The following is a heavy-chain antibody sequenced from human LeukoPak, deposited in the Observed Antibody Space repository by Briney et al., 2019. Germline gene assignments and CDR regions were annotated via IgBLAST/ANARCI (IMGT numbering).Heavy chain of an antibody. CDR3: ARAPGTYYDFWSGYYSRSAFDI. D-gene: IGHD3-3*01. V-gene: IGHV4-61*02. CDR2: IYTSGST. CDR1: GGSISSGSYY. Sequence: SETLSLTCTVSGGSISSGSYYWSWIRQPAGKGLEWIGRIYTSGSTNYNPSLKSRVTISVDTSKNQFSLKLSSVTAADTAVYYCARAPGTYYDFWSGYYSRSAFDIWGQGTMVTVSS. J-gene: IGHJ3*02.